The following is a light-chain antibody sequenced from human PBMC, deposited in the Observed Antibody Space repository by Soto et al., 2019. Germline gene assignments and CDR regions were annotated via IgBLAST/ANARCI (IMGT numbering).Light chain of an antibody. J-gene: IGKJ5*01. V-gene: IGKV1-33*01. Sequence: DIQMTQSPSSLSASIGDRVTITCQASQNITNNLSWYQQKPGKAPNLLIYHASKLAKGVTSRFSGSGSGRDFAFIITSRQREDVAAYDGGGGDGLPPLTFGQGTRLEIK. CDR3: GGGDGLPPLT. CDR1: QNITNN. CDR2: HAS.